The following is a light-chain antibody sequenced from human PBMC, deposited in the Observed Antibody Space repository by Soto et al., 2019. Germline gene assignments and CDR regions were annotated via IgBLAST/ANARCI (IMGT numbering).Light chain of an antibody. V-gene: IGKV1-5*03. CDR1: QNISTW. J-gene: IGKJ1*01. CDR3: QQYNDYSLWT. Sequence: DIEMTQSPSTLSASVGERVTITCRARQNISTWLAWYQQKPGKAPKLLIYKASSLEGGVPSRFSGSGSGTEFTLTISSQQPDDFATYYCQQYNDYSLWTFGQGTKVEIK. CDR2: KAS.